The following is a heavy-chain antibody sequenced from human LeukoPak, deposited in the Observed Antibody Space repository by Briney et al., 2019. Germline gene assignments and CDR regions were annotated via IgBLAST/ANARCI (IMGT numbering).Heavy chain of an antibody. J-gene: IGHJ4*02. V-gene: IGHV3-23*01. CDR2: ISGGETT. Sequence: GGSLRLSCAASGFTFSSYAMTWVRQAPGKGLEWVSSISGGETTYYADSAKGRFTISRDNSQNTLYLQMNSLRAEDTAVYYCARDYADYVGYFFFDYWGQGTLVTVSS. CDR3: ARDYADYVGYFFFDY. D-gene: IGHD4-17*01. CDR1: GFTFSSYA.